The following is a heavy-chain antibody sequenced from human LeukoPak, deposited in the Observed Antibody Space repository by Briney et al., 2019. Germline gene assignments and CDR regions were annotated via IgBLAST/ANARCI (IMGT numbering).Heavy chain of an antibody. CDR2: IKQDGSEK. V-gene: IGHV3-7*01. J-gene: IGHJ6*03. CDR1: GFTFSSYW. CDR3: AVLRFLEWLPITYYYYYYMDV. D-gene: IGHD3-3*01. Sequence: GGSLRLSCAASGFTFSSYWMSWVRQAPGKGLEWVDNIKQDGSEKYYVDSVKGRFTISRDNAKNSLYLQMNSLRAEDTAVYYCAVLRFLEWLPITYYYYYYMDVWGKGTTVTVSS.